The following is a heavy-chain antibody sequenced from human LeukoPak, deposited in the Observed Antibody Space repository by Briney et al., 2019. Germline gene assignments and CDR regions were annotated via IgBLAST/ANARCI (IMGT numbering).Heavy chain of an antibody. Sequence: PGGSLRLSCAASGFTFSSYWMSWVRQAPGKGLEWVSSISSSSSYIYYADSVKGRFTISRDNAKNSLYLQMNSLRAEDTAVYYCARASLAVAGVEDYFDYWGQGTLVTVSS. CDR3: ARASLAVAGVEDYFDY. CDR2: ISSSSSYI. J-gene: IGHJ4*02. D-gene: IGHD6-19*01. V-gene: IGHV3-21*01. CDR1: GFTFSSYW.